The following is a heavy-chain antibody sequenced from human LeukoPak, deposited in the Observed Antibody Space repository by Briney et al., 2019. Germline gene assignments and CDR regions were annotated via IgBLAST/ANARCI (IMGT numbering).Heavy chain of an antibody. CDR3: ARDSPGIMIFGVVTPN. V-gene: IGHV3-7*05. CDR2: IIQDESEK. Sequence: GGSLRLSCAASGFTFSSFWMSWVRQAPGKGLEWVAKIIQDESEKYYVDSVKGRFTISRDNAKNSLYLQMNSLRAEDTAVYYCARDSPGIMIFGVVTPNGGQGTLVTVSS. D-gene: IGHD3-3*01. CDR1: GFTFSSFW. J-gene: IGHJ4*02.